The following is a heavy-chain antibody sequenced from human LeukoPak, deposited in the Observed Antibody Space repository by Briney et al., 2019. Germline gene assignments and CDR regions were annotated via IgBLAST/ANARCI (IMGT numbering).Heavy chain of an antibody. Sequence: SGTLSLTCAVSGASISSTYWWTWVRQPPGKGPEWIGEIYYSGSTYYNPSLKSRVTISVDASKNQFSLKLSSVTAADTAVYYCARGVYGYTYGKFDYWGQGTLVTVSS. J-gene: IGHJ4*02. D-gene: IGHD5-18*01. CDR2: IYYSGST. V-gene: IGHV4-4*02. CDR3: ARGVYGYTYGKFDY. CDR1: GASISSTYW.